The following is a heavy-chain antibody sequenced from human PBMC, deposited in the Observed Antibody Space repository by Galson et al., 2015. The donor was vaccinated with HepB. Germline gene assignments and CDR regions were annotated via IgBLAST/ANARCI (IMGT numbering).Heavy chain of an antibody. CDR3: ARDYRVLVVYGSLTEFDP. Sequence: SVKVSCKASGYTFTNYGISWVRQAPGQGLEWMGWISAYNGNTNYAQKLQGRVTMTTDTSTSTAYMELRSLRSDDTAVYYCARDYRVLVVYGSLTEFDPWGQGTLVTVSS. J-gene: IGHJ5*02. V-gene: IGHV1-18*01. D-gene: IGHD2-8*02. CDR1: GYTFTNYG. CDR2: ISAYNGNT.